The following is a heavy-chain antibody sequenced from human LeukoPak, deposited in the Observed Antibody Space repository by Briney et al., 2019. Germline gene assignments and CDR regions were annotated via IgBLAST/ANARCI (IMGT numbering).Heavy chain of an antibody. CDR3: ARDTAMVREYYYYGMDV. CDR1: GFPFNAYW. D-gene: IGHD5-18*01. J-gene: IGHJ6*02. Sequence: GGSLRLSCAASGFPFNAYWMTWVRQAPGKGLEWVANIRQDGDTKYYVDSVKGRFTISRDNAMNSLYLQMNSLRAEDTAVYYCARDTAMVREYYYYGMDVWGQGTTVTVSS. CDR2: IRQDGDTK. V-gene: IGHV3-7*01.